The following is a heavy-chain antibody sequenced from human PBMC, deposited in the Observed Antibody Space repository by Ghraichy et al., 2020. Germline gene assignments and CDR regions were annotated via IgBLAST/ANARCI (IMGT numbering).Heavy chain of an antibody. Sequence: GGSLRLSCAASGFTFSSNDMHWVRQATGKGLEWVSAIGTLGDTFYPGSVKGRFTISRENAKNSLYLQMNSLTAGDTAVYYCARGSHCNNTDCYRQWYFDLWGRGTPVTVSS. CDR2: IGTLGDT. D-gene: IGHD2-2*02. CDR1: GFTFSSND. J-gene: IGHJ2*01. V-gene: IGHV3-13*01. CDR3: ARGSHCNNTDCYRQWYFDL.